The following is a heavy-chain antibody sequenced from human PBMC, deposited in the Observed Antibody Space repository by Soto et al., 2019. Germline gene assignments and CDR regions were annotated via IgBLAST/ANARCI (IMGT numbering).Heavy chain of an antibody. J-gene: IGHJ4*02. V-gene: IGHV1-69*13. CDR3: VKGFGELFPDY. D-gene: IGHD3-10*01. CDR1: GGTFSSYA. CDR2: IIPIFGTA. Sequence: SVKVSCKASGGTFSSYAISWVRQAPGQGLEWMGGIIPIFGTANYAQKFQGRVTITADESTSTAYMELSSLRSEDTAVYYCVKGFGELFPDYWGQGTLVTVSS.